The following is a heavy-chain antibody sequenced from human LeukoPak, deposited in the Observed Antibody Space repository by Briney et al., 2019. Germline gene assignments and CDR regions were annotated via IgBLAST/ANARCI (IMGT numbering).Heavy chain of an antibody. CDR1: GITLSNYG. J-gene: IGHJ4*02. CDR2: ISDSGGRT. Sequence: GGSLRLSCAVSGITLSNYGMSWVRQAPGKGLEWVAGISDSGGRTNYADSVKGRFTISRDNSKNTLYLQMNSLRAEDTAVYYCAKSLITMIVVAYYFDYWGQGTLVTVSS. CDR3: AKSLITMIVVAYYFDY. D-gene: IGHD3-22*01. V-gene: IGHV3-23*01.